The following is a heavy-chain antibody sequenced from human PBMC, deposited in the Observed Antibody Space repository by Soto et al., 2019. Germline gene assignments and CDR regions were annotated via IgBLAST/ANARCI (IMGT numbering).Heavy chain of an antibody. CDR3: AKDWATLVAGRFFDS. D-gene: IGHD6-19*01. V-gene: IGHV3-30*18. CDR2: ISFEGSNK. J-gene: IGHJ4*02. Sequence: QVQLVESGGGVVQPGTSLRLSCAASGFNFSEYAMHWVRQAPGKGLEWLAIISFEGSNKYSADSVKGRFTISRDNSKNTLYLQMNSLRPDDTAVYYWAKDWATLVAGRFFDSWGQGTPVTVSS. CDR1: GFNFSEYA.